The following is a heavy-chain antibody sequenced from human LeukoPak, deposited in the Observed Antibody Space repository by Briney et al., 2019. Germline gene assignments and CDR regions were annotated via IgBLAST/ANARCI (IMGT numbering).Heavy chain of an antibody. J-gene: IGHJ6*04. CDR2: IYSSGST. V-gene: IGHV4-59*01. D-gene: IGHD5-18*01. Sequence: PSETLSLTCTVSGVSISSFSWSWIRQSPGKGLEWIGYIYSSGSTNYNPSLKSRVTLSVDTSTNKFSLMLSSVTAADTDVYYCARDFRWTQVWARPRPKSYYYGMDVWGEGATVSVSS. CDR3: ARDFRWTQVWARPRPKSYYYGMDV. CDR1: GVSISSFS.